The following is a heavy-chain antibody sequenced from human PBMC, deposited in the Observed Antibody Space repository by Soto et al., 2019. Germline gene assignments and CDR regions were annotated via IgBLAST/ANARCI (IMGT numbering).Heavy chain of an antibody. D-gene: IGHD2-2*01. V-gene: IGHV3-74*01. CDR2: ISDDGART. CDR1: GFVFEVYW. J-gene: IGHJ4*02. CDR3: TRGHRPSSFGTGAV. Sequence: GGSLRLSCVASGFVFEVYWMHWVRQVPGKGLEWVSRISDDGARTDYADSVRGRFTISRDNANNALYLQMNALRGEDTAVYFCTRGHRPSSFGTGAVWGPGALVTVYS.